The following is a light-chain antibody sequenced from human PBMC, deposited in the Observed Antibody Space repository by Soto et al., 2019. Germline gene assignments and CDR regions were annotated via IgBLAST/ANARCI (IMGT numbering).Light chain of an antibody. CDR1: SSDVGGYNY. CDR3: TSFTSRHTYV. V-gene: IGLV2-14*03. Sequence: QSVMTLPASVSGSPGQSITISCTGTSSDVGGYNYVSWYQQHPDKAPRLMIYDVSNRPSGVSDRFSGSKSGDTASLTISGLQAEDEADYYCTSFTSRHTYVFGTGTKVTVL. CDR2: DVS. J-gene: IGLJ1*01.